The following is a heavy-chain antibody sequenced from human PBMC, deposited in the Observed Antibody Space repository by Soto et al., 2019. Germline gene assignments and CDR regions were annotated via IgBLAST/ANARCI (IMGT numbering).Heavy chain of an antibody. CDR1: GYNFTDFS. CDR3: ARKVLFCDF. CDR2: ISPYYGNT. Sequence: QVQLLQSGPEVTKPGASVKVSCKTSGYNFTDFSITWVRQAPGRGLEWMGWISPYYGNTKYAEKFQDRVTMTADTSTNTVYLELRTLRSGDTAIYYCARKVLFCDFWGQGALVTVSS. J-gene: IGHJ4*02. D-gene: IGHD3-9*01. V-gene: IGHV1-18*01.